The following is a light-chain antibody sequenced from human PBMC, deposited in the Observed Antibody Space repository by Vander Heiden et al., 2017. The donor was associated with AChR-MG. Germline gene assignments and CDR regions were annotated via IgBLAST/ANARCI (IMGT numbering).Light chain of an antibody. CDR2: GAS. CDR1: QDVAGSY. J-gene: IGKJ4*01. V-gene: IGKV3-20*01. Sequence: IVLTQSPGTLSMSPGERATLSCRASQDVAGSYLAWYQQKPGQAPRLLIFGASSRATGIPARFSGSESGTDFTLTISRLEPEDFALYYCQEYVTSSLAFGGGTKVEI. CDR3: QEYVTSSLA.